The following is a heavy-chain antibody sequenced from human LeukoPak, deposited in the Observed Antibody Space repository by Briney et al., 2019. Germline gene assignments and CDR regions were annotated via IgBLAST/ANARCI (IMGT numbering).Heavy chain of an antibody. J-gene: IGHJ6*02. Sequence: SETLSLTCTVSGGSISSYYWSWIRQPPGKGLEWIGYIYYSGSTNYNPSLKSRVTISVDTSKNQFSLKLSSVTAADTAVYYCARGWDSGPALYYYYYGMDVWGQGTTVTVSS. CDR1: GGSISSYY. CDR2: IYYSGST. V-gene: IGHV4-59*01. D-gene: IGHD5-12*01. CDR3: ARGWDSGPALYYYYYGMDV.